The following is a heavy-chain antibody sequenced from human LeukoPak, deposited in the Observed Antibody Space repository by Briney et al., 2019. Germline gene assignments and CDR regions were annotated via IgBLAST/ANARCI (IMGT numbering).Heavy chain of an antibody. CDR2: INPNSGGT. CDR1: GYTFTGYY. Sequence: ASVKVSCKASGYTFTGYYMHWVRQAPGQGIEWMGWINPNSGGTNYAQKFQGRVTMTRDTSISTAYMELSRLRSDDTAVYYCAREILYGLVLGNFDYWGQGTLVTVSS. V-gene: IGHV1-2*02. CDR3: AREILYGLVLGNFDY. J-gene: IGHJ4*02. D-gene: IGHD6-19*01.